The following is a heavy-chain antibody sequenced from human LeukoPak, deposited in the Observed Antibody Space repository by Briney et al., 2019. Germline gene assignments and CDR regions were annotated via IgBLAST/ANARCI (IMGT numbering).Heavy chain of an antibody. D-gene: IGHD3-10*02. CDR2: IYGGGVT. CDR3: ARSVGSNCSYFFDY. V-gene: IGHV4-59*01. J-gene: IGHJ4*02. CDR1: GGSISSFH. Sequence: PSETLSLTCTVSGGSISSFHWNWPRQAPGRGLDWIGYIYGGGVTNHNPSLRFRVTMSIDTSKNKLSLNLKSVTAEDTTVYYCARSVGSNCSYFFDYCGQGNLVTASS.